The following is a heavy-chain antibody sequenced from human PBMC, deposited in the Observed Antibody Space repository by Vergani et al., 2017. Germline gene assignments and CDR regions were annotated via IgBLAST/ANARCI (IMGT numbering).Heavy chain of an antibody. CDR1: GDSISTSSYA. J-gene: IGHJ4*02. CDR3: ARHISVVRPSSMTAFDY. D-gene: IGHD2-21*01. V-gene: IGHV4-39*01. Sequence: QMQLQESGPGLVKPSETLSLSCTVSGDSISTSSYAWGWIRQPPGKTLEWIGTVFYGGRISYNPSLKSRVTLSLDTSKKQISLHLTSVTAADTAVYYCARHISVVRPSSMTAFDYWGQGTLVTVSS. CDR2: VFYGGRI.